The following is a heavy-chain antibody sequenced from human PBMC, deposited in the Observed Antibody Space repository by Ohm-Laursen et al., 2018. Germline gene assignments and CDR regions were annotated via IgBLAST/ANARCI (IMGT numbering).Heavy chain of an antibody. CDR3: ARDVPGIVASRGGG. J-gene: IGHJ4*02. D-gene: IGHD3-16*01. V-gene: IGHV3-53*01. CDR2: IYSGGDM. Sequence: SLRLSCSASGFTVGDNYMSWVRQAPGKGLEWVSVIYSGGDMFYADSVKGRFTISKDKSKNTLYLQMNSLRVEDTAMYFCARDVPGIVASRGGGWGQGTLVTVSS. CDR1: GFTVGDNY.